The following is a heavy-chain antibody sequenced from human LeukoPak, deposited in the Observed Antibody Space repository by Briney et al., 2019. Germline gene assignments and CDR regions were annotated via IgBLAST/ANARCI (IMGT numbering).Heavy chain of an antibody. CDR3: ARVAYSIPYYFEY. Sequence: GGSLRLSCAVSGFTFSSYTMNWVRQAPGKGLEWVSSITGRSTYIYYADSVKGRFTISRDNAKNSLYLQMNSLRAEDTAVYYCARVAYSIPYYFEYWGQGTLVTVSS. V-gene: IGHV3-21*01. CDR1: GFTFSSYT. CDR2: ITGRSTYI. D-gene: IGHD6-13*01. J-gene: IGHJ4*02.